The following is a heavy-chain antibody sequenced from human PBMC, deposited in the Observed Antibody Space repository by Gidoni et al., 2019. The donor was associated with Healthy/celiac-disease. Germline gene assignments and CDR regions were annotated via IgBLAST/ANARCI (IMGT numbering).Heavy chain of an antibody. CDR1: GLPLYDSA. J-gene: IGHJ6*02. Sequence: EVHLVESEGGLVQPGRSLSLSCSAPGLPLYDSAMHWHRHAPGKGLGWVSGVSWNSGSMGYAAAVKGRLTISIDNAKNSLYLQMNSLRAEDTALYYCAKDGEDYYGSGSPNYYYYGMDVWGQGTTVTVSS. CDR2: VSWNSGSM. V-gene: IGHV3-9*01. D-gene: IGHD3-10*01. CDR3: AKDGEDYYGSGSPNYYYYGMDV.